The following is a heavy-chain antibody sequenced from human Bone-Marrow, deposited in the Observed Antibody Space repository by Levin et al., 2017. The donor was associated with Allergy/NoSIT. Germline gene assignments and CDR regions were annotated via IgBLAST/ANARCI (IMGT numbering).Heavy chain of an antibody. CDR1: GYSFSSYW. J-gene: IGHJ6*02. CDR2: IYPSDSDT. D-gene: IGHD2-2*01. Sequence: GGSLRLSCQGSGYSFSSYWIVWVRQMPGKGLEWMGIIYPSDSDTRYSPSFQGQVTISADKSVNTAYLQWSSLKASDTAIYYCARYMVPAARATIMDVWGPGTTVTVSS. CDR3: ARYMVPAARATIMDV. V-gene: IGHV5-51*01.